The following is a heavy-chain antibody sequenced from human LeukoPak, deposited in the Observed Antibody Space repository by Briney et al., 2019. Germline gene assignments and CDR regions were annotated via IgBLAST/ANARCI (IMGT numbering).Heavy chain of an antibody. D-gene: IGHD6-19*01. CDR2: ISSSSRYI. Sequence: PGGSPRLSCAASGFTFSSYSMNWVRQAPGKGLEWVSSISSSSRYIHYADSAKGRFTISRDNAKNSLYLQMNSLRAEDTAVYYCAKDMGIAVAGSHFDYWGKGTLVTVSS. CDR3: AKDMGIAVAGSHFDY. CDR1: GFTFSSYS. J-gene: IGHJ4*02. V-gene: IGHV3-21*01.